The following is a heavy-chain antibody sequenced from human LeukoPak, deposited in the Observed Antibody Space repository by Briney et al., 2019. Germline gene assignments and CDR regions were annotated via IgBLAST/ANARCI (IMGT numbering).Heavy chain of an antibody. V-gene: IGHV3-21*01. J-gene: IGHJ5*02. CDR2: ITSSSSYI. D-gene: IGHD3-10*01. CDR3: AKDLWGSAQNWFDP. CDR1: GFTFSRYS. Sequence: PGGSLRLSCAASGFTFSRYSMNWVRQAPGKGLEWVSSITSSSSYIYYADSVKGRFTISRDNSKNTLYLQMNSLRAEDTAVYYYAKDLWGSAQNWFDPWGQGTLVTVSS.